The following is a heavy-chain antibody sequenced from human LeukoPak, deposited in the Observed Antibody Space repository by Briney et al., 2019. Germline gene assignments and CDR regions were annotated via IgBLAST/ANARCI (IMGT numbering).Heavy chain of an antibody. Sequence: GGSLRLSCAASGFTFDDYTMHWVRQAPGKGPEWVSLISWDGGSTYYADSVKGRFTISRDNSKNSLYLQMNSLRTEDTALYYCAKDMAAYYYGSGSPFDYWGQGTLVTVSS. CDR2: ISWDGGST. V-gene: IGHV3-43*01. CDR3: AKDMAAYYYGSGSPFDY. J-gene: IGHJ4*02. D-gene: IGHD3-10*01. CDR1: GFTFDDYT.